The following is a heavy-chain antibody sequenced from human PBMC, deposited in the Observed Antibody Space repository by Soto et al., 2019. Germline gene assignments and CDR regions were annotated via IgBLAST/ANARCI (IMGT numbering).Heavy chain of an antibody. CDR1: GGTFSSYA. CDR3: ARMKRYSSPRSGLEYYYGMDV. CDR2: LIPIFGTA. V-gene: IGHV1-69*13. J-gene: IGHJ6*01. D-gene: IGHD6-13*01. Sequence: VASVKVSCKASGGTFSSYAISWVRPAPGQGLEWMGGLIPIFGTANYAQKFQGRVTITADESTSTAYMELSSLRSEDTAVYYCARMKRYSSPRSGLEYYYGMDVWGQGTTVTVSS.